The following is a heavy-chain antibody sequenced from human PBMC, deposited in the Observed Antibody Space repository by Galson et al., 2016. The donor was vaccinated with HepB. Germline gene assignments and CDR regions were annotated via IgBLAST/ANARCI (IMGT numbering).Heavy chain of an antibody. CDR2: ISSSIRTI. D-gene: IGHD4/OR15-4a*01. CDR3: ARELVRSAFDL. J-gene: IGHJ3*01. CDR1: GFTFSAYG. Sequence: SLRLSCAASGFTFSAYGMHWVRQAPGKGLQWVSYISSSIRTIYYADSVMGRFTISRDNAENSVYLQMNSLRDEDTAVYYCARELVRSAFDLWGQGTMVTVSS. V-gene: IGHV3-48*02.